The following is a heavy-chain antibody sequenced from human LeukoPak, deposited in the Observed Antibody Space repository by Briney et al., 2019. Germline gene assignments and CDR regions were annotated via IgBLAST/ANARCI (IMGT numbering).Heavy chain of an antibody. CDR1: GYTFTGYY. CDR2: INPNSGGT. Sequence: ASVKVSCKASGYTFTGYYMHWVRQAPGQGLEWMGWINPNSGGTNYAQKFQGRVTMTRDTSISTAYMELSRLRSDDTAVYYCARDLETAAGDLYYYYGMDVWGQGTTVTVSS. D-gene: IGHD6-13*01. V-gene: IGHV1-2*02. CDR3: ARDLETAAGDLYYYYGMDV. J-gene: IGHJ6*02.